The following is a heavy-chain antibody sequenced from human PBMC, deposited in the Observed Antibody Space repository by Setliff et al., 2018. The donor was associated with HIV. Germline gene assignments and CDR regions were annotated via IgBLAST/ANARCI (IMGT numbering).Heavy chain of an antibody. CDR2: ISLYNDDT. CDR3: ATDRTQTGINMVRGRIVDPARYPLDY. J-gene: IGHJ4*02. D-gene: IGHD3-10*01. CDR1: GYTFTSFG. Sequence: ASVKVSCKASGYTFTSFGLSWVRQAPGQGLEWMAWISLYNDDTTLAPRFRGRVTLTTDTSTRTAYMELTSLTSDDTAVYYCATDRTQTGINMVRGRIVDPARYPLDYWGQGTLVTVSS. V-gene: IGHV1-18*01.